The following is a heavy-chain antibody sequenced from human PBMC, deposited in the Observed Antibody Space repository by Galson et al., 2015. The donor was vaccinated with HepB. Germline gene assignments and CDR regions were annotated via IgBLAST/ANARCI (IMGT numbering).Heavy chain of an antibody. CDR2: IRPNGGGT. Sequence: SVKVSCKASGYTFTDYYIHWVRQASGQGLEWMGWIRPNGGGTNYAQKFQGRVTMARDTSISTAYMELSRLRSDDTAVYYCARRYCSNISCHTIDFWGQGTLVTVSS. CDR3: ARRYCSNISCHTIDF. V-gene: IGHV1-2*02. J-gene: IGHJ4*02. D-gene: IGHD2-2*01. CDR1: GYTFTDYY.